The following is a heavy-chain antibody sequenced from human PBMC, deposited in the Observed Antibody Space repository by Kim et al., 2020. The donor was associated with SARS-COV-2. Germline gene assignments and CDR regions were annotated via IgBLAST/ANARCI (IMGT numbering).Heavy chain of an antibody. Sequence: GGSLRLSCAASGFTFSSYSMNWVRQAPGKGLEWVSSISSSSSYIYYADSVKGRFPISRDNAKNSLYLQMNSLRAEDTAVYYCARDLEMATITRFDYWGQGTLVTVSS. D-gene: IGHD5-12*01. V-gene: IGHV3-21*01. CDR2: ISSSSSYI. J-gene: IGHJ4*02. CDR1: GFTFSSYS. CDR3: ARDLEMATITRFDY.